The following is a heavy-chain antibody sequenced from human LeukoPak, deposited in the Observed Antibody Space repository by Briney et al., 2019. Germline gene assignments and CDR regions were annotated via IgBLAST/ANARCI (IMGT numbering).Heavy chain of an antibody. V-gene: IGHV3-30-3*01. CDR1: GFTFSSYA. CDR3: AKEGTYGDYVGYFNL. D-gene: IGHD4-17*01. J-gene: IGHJ2*01. Sequence: GRSLRLSCAASGFTFSSYAMHWVRQAPGKGLEWVAVISYDGSNKYYADSVKGRFTISRDNSKNTLYLQMNSLRAEDTAVYYCAKEGTYGDYVGYFNLWGRGTLVTVSS. CDR2: ISYDGSNK.